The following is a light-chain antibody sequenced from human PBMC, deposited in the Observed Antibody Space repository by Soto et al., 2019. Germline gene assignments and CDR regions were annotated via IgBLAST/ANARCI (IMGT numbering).Light chain of an antibody. J-gene: IGKJ1*01. CDR3: QQRSSWPPTT. V-gene: IGKV3-15*01. CDR1: QSVSSN. Sequence: EIVMTQSPATLSVSPGERATLSCRASQSVSSNLAWYQQKPGQAPRLLIYGASTRATGIPARFSGSGSGTDFTLTISSLEPEDFAVYYCQQRSSWPPTTFGQGTKVDI. CDR2: GAS.